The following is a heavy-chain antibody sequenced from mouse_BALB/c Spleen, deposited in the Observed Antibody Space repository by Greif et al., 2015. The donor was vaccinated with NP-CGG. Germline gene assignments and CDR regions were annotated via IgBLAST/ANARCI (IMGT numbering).Heavy chain of an antibody. CDR2: IRNKANGYTT. CDR3: ARDGNYYAMDY. Sequence: DVKLVESGGGLVQPGGSLRLSCATSGFTFTDYYMSWVRQPPGKALEWLGFIRNKANGYTTEYSASVKGRFTISRDNSQSILYLQMNTLRAEDSATYYCARDGNYYAMDYWGQGTSVTVSS. CDR1: GFTFTDYY. V-gene: IGHV7-3*02. D-gene: IGHD2-1*01. J-gene: IGHJ4*01.